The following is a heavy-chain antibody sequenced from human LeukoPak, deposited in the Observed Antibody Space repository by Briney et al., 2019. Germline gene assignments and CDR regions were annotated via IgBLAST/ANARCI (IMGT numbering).Heavy chain of an antibody. J-gene: IGHJ4*02. D-gene: IGHD6-13*01. V-gene: IGHV4-34*01. CDR2: INHSGST. CDR1: GGSFSGYY. CDR3: ARLQAAAAGMSAY. Sequence: PSETLSLTCAVYGGSFSGYYWSWIRQPPGKGLEWIGEINHSGSTNYNPSLKSRVTISVDTSKNQFSLKLSSVTAADTAVYFCARLQAAAAGMSAYRGQGTLVTVSS.